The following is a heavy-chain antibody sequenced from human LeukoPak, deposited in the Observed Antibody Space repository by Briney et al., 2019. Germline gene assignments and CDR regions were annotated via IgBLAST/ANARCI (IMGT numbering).Heavy chain of an antibody. CDR3: ATAVAAMAALSY. D-gene: IGHD2-15*01. V-gene: IGHV3-30*04. Sequence: GGSLRLSCAASGFTFSSYAMHWVRQAPGKGLEWVAVISYDGSNKYYADSVKGRFTISRDNSKNTLYLQMNSLRAEDTAVYYCATAVAAMAALSYWGQGTLVTVSS. J-gene: IGHJ4*02. CDR2: ISYDGSNK. CDR1: GFTFSSYA.